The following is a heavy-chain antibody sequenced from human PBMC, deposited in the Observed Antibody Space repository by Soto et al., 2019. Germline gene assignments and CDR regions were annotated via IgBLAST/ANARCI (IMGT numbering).Heavy chain of an antibody. CDR1: GYTFTSYG. CDR2: ISAYNGNT. V-gene: IGHV1-18*01. J-gene: IGHJ5*01. Sequence: ASVKVSCKASGYTFTSYGISWVRQAPGQGLEWMGWISAYNGNTNYAQKLQGRVTMTTDTSTSTAYMELSSLRSEDTAVYYCARETMVVVPAATSNWFDSWGQGTLVTVAS. D-gene: IGHD2-2*01. CDR3: ARETMVVVPAATSNWFDS.